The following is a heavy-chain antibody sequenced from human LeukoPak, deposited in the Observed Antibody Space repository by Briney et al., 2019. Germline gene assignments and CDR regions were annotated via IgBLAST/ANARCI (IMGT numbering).Heavy chain of an antibody. CDR3: TRDRHRESFDI. CDR2: IRSKAYGGTT. D-gene: IGHD2/OR15-2a*01. J-gene: IGHJ3*02. CDR1: GFTFGDYA. Sequence: GGSLRLSCTASGFTFGDYAMSWFRQAPGKGLEWVGFIRSKAYGGTTEYAASVKGRFTISRDDSKSIAYLQMNSLKTEDTAVYYCTRDRHRESFDIWGQGTMVTVSS. V-gene: IGHV3-49*03.